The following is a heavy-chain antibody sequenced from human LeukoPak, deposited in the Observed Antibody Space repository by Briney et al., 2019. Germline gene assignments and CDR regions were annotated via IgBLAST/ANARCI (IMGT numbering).Heavy chain of an antibody. J-gene: IGHJ5*02. CDR2: IHSSGST. D-gene: IGHD2-2*01. Sequence: SETLSLTCTVSGASISSSYWTWIRQPAGKGLEWIGRIHSSGSTDYNPSLKSRVTISLDTSKNQFSLNLHSVTAADTAVYYCARMALVPGAKDNWFDPWGQGTLVTVSS. CDR3: ARMALVPGAKDNWFDP. V-gene: IGHV4-4*07. CDR1: GASISSSY.